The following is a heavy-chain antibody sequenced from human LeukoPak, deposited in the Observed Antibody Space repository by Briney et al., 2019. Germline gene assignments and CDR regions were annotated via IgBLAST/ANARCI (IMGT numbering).Heavy chain of an antibody. V-gene: IGHV3-7*01. CDR3: ARDAAVQQLGYYYYYMDV. D-gene: IGHD6-13*01. CDR1: GFTFSSYW. Sequence: GGSLRLSCAASGFTFSSYWMSWVRQAPGKGLEWVANIKQDGSEKYYVDSVNGRFTISRDNAKNSVFLQMNSLRAEDTAVYYCARDAAVQQLGYYYYYMDVWGKGITVTVSS. J-gene: IGHJ6*03. CDR2: IKQDGSEK.